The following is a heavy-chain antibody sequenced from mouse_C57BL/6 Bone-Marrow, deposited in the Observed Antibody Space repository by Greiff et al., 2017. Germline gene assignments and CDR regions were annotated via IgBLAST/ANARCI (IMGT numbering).Heavy chain of an antibody. CDR1: GYTFTSYW. CDR3: ARTSAGYGWFAY. J-gene: IGHJ3*01. CDR2: IHPNSGST. D-gene: IGHD3-2*02. Sequence: QVQLQQPGAELVKPGASVKLSCQASGYTFTSYWMHWVKQRPGQGLAWIGMIHPNSGSTNYNEKFKSKATLTVDKSSSTAYMQLSSLTSEDSAVYYGARTSAGYGWFAYWGQGTLVTVSA. V-gene: IGHV1-64*01.